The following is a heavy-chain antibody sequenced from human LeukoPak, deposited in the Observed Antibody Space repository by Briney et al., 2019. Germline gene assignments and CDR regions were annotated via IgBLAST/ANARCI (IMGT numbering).Heavy chain of an antibody. J-gene: IGHJ4*02. D-gene: IGHD5-12*01. V-gene: IGHV3-23*01. CDR1: GVTLSNYA. CDR2: ISSSGSGGNT. CDR3: ARDITEWLRLKPTEV. Sequence: GGSLRLSCVASGVTLSNYAMSWARQAPGKGLEWVSGISSSGSGGNTYYADSVKGRFTISRDNSKNTLYLQMNSLRAEDTAVYYCARDITEWLRLKPTEVWGQGTLVTVSS.